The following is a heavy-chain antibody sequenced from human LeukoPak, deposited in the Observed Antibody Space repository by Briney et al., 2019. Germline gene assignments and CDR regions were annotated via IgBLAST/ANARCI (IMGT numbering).Heavy chain of an antibody. CDR2: ISYDGSDK. V-gene: IGHV3-30*04. CDR3: ARARGHDSSGSHFDY. Sequence: GGSLRLSCAASGFTFSSYAMHWVRQAPGKGLEWVALISYDGSDKYYADSVKGRFTISRDNSKNTLYLQMNSLRAEDTALYYCARARGHDSSGSHFDYWGQGTLVTVSS. J-gene: IGHJ4*02. D-gene: IGHD3-22*01. CDR1: GFTFSSYA.